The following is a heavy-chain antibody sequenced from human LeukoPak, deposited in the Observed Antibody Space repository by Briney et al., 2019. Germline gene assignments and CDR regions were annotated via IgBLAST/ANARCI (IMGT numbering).Heavy chain of an antibody. D-gene: IGHD6-6*01. V-gene: IGHV1-69*05. Sequence: GASVKVSCKASGGTFSSYAISWVRQAPGQGLEWMGGIIPIFGTANYAQKFQGRVTITTDESTSTAYMELGSLRSEDTAVYYCTITPSSSSPVVDYWGQGTLVTVSS. CDR2: IIPIFGTA. CDR1: GGTFSSYA. J-gene: IGHJ4*02. CDR3: TITPSSSSPVVDY.